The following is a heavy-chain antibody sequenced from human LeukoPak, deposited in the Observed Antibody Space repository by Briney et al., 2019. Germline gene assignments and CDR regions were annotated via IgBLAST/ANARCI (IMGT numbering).Heavy chain of an antibody. V-gene: IGHV4-59*01. CDR2: ISYSVST. CDR3: ARDQNRLREDGFDI. CDR1: GGSISRSY. J-gene: IGHJ3*02. Sequence: SETLSLTCTVSGGSISRSYWSWIRQPPGKGLEWIGYISYSVSTNYNPSLKSRVTISVDTTKHRFSLKLNSVTSEDTAVYYCARDQNRLREDGFDIWGQGTMVTVSS. D-gene: IGHD5-24*01.